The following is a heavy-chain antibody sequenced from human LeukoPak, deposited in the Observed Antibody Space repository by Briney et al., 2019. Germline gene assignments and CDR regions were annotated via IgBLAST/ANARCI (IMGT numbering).Heavy chain of an antibody. CDR2: IKSKTDGGTT. Sequence: GGSLRLSCAASGFTFSNAWMSWVRQAPGKGLEWVGRIKSKTDGGTTDYAAPVKGRFTISRDDSKNTLYLQMNSLKTEDTAVYYCTIRLMTTVTRGVEYWGQGTLVTVSS. V-gene: IGHV3-15*01. CDR3: TIRLMTTVTRGVEY. CDR1: GFTFSNAW. D-gene: IGHD4-17*01. J-gene: IGHJ4*02.